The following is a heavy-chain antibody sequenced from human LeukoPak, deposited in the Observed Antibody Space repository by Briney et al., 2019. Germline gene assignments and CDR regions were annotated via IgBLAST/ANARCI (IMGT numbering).Heavy chain of an antibody. V-gene: IGHV3-23*01. J-gene: IGHJ1*01. CDR3: AKGRIPLFVVVTEYFQR. CDR1: GFNFSSYA. CDR2: ISGSGGST. D-gene: IGHD3-3*01. Sequence: GGSLRLSCAASGFNFSSYAMSWVRQAPGKGLEWVSTISGSGGSTYYADSVKGRFTISRDNSKNTVYLQMNSLRAEDTAVYYCAKGRIPLFVVVTEYFQRWGQGTLVTVSS.